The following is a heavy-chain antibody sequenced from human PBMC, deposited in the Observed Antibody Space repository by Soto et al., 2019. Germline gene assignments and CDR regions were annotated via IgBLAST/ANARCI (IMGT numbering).Heavy chain of an antibody. J-gene: IGHJ4*02. Sequence: SETLSLTCTVSGGSISSSSYYWGWIRQPPGKGLEWIGSIYYSGSTYYNPSLKSRVTISVDTSKNQFSLKLSSVTAADTAVYYCARIYCISTSCYYFDYWGQGTLVTVSS. CDR2: IYYSGST. D-gene: IGHD2-2*01. CDR1: GGSISSSSYY. V-gene: IGHV4-39*01. CDR3: ARIYCISTSCYYFDY.